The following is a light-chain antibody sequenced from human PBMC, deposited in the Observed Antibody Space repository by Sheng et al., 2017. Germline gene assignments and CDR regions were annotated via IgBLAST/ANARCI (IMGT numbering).Light chain of an antibody. Sequence: EIVLTQSPGTLSVSPGERATLSCRASQSFSSSYLTWYQQKPGQAPRLLIYGASTRATGIPVRFSGSGSGTEFTLTISSLQSEDFAVYFCQQYNDWPRTFGQGTKVEIK. J-gene: IGKJ1*01. CDR3: QQYNDWPRT. V-gene: IGKV3-15*01. CDR2: GAS. CDR1: QSFSSSY.